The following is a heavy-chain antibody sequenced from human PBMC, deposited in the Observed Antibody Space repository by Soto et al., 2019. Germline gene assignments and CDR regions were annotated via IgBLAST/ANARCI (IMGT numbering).Heavy chain of an antibody. CDR2: ISGSGGST. J-gene: IGHJ4*02. CDR3: AKGGRYCSGGSCYFYFDY. Sequence: EVQLLESGGGLVQPGGSLRLSCAASGFTFSSYAMSWVRQAPGKGLEWVSAISGSGGSTYYADSVKGRFTISRDNSKNTLYLQMNSLRAEDTAVYYCAKGGRYCSGGSCYFYFDYWGQGTLVTVSS. CDR1: GFTFSSYA. D-gene: IGHD2-15*01. V-gene: IGHV3-23*01.